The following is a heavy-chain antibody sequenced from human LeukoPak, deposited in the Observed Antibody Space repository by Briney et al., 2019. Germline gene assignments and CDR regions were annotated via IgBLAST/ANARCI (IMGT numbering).Heavy chain of an antibody. CDR1: GYTFTSYG. Sequence: ASVKVSCKASGYTFTSYGISWVRQAPGQGLEWMGWISAYNGNTNYAQKLQGRVTMTTDTSTSTAYMELRSLRFDDTAVYYCARATPAGYYYGMDVWGQGTTVTVSS. CDR3: ARATPAGYYYGMDV. CDR2: ISAYNGNT. J-gene: IGHJ6*02. V-gene: IGHV1-18*01.